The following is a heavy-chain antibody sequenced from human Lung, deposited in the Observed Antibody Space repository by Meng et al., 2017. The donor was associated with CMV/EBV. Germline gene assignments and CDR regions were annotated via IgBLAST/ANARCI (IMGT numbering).Heavy chain of an antibody. CDR1: GGSVSSGSYY. CDR2: IYYSGST. CDR3: ARAGPGWFDP. V-gene: IGHV4-61*01. J-gene: IGHJ5*02. Sequence: CTVSGGSVSSGSYYWSWIRQPPGKGLEWIGYIYYSGSTNYNPSLKSRVTISADTSKNQFSLRLSSVTAADTAVYYCARAGPGWFDPWGQGTRGT.